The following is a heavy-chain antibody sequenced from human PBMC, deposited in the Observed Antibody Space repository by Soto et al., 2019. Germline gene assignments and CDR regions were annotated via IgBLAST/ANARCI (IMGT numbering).Heavy chain of an antibody. CDR2: IYRSGST. J-gene: IGHJ4*02. D-gene: IGHD3-10*01. CDR3: ARDPNYYGSGSYYWIDY. Sequence: SETLSLTCAVSGASVNSSNSWSWVRQPPGKGLEWIGEIYRSGSTNYNPSLKSRVTISVDKSKNQFFLKLSSVTAADTAVYYCARDPNYYGSGSYYWIDYWGQGTLVT. CDR1: GASVNSSNS. V-gene: IGHV4-4*02.